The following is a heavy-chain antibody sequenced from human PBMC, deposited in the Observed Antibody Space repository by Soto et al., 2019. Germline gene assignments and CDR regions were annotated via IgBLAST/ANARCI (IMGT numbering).Heavy chain of an antibody. Sequence: QVQLEQSGAEEKKPGASVKVSCKASGYTFTGYAMHWVRQAPGQRLEWMGWINAGNGNTKYSQKFQGRVTITRDTSASTAYMELSSLRSEDTAVYYCARAVAVPADFDYWGQGTPVTVSS. V-gene: IGHV1-3*05. J-gene: IGHJ4*02. CDR1: GYTFTGYA. CDR2: INAGNGNT. CDR3: ARAVAVPADFDY. D-gene: IGHD6-19*01.